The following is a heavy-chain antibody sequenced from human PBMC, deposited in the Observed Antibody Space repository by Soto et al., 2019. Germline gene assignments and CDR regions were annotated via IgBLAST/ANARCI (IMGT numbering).Heavy chain of an antibody. J-gene: IGHJ5*02. CDR3: AGGIKYGYCSSWCDP. D-gene: IGHD2-21*02. CDR2: INPNSGNT. CDR1: GYIFTNYD. Sequence: QVQLVQSGAEVKKPGASVKVSCKASGYIFTNYDINWVRQATGQGLEYLGWINPNSGNTGYVQKFQGRGTMNRNTSRKKAYRELTSLRSEDTAVYYCAGGIKYGYCSSWCDPWGQGAPVTVSS. V-gene: IGHV1-8*01.